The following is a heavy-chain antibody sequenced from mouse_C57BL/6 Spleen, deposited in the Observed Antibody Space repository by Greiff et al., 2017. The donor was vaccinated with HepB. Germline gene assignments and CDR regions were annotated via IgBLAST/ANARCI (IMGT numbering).Heavy chain of an antibody. V-gene: IGHV1-15*01. CDR2: IDPETGGT. D-gene: IGHD1-1*01. CDR1: GYTFTDYE. Sequence: QVQLKQSGAELVRPGASVTLSCKASGYTFTDYEMHWVKQTPVHGLEWIGAIDPETGGTAYNQKFKGKAILTADKSSITACMELRSLTSEDSAVYYCTRFATVVAGDYFDYWGQGTTLTVSS. CDR3: TRFATVVAGDYFDY. J-gene: IGHJ2*01.